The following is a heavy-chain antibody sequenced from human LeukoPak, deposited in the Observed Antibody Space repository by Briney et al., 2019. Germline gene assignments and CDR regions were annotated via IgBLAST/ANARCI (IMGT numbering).Heavy chain of an antibody. V-gene: IGHV1-46*01. D-gene: IGHD3-10*01. J-gene: IGHJ4*01. CDR3: AGRKGGVRGYFDI. CDR1: GYTFTSYY. CDR2: INPSGGGT. Sequence: GASVKVSCKASGYTFTSYYMHWVRQAPGQGLEWMGIINPSGGGTSYAQKFQGRVTMTRDMSTSTVYMELSRLRSEDTAVYYCAGRKGGVRGYFDIWGQGTLVTVSS.